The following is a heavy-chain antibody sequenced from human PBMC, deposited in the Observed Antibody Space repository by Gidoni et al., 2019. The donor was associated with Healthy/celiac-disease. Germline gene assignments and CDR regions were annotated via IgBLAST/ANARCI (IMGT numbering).Heavy chain of an antibody. Sequence: EVQLVESGGGLVQPGGSLRLSCAASGFTFSSYAMHWVRQAPGQGLEYVSAISSNGGSRYYANSVKGRFTIYRDNSKNTLYLQMGSLRAEDMAVYYCARMAYCSSTSCQRMNLELGSQAGFFDYWGQGTLVTVSS. D-gene: IGHD2-2*01. J-gene: IGHJ4*02. V-gene: IGHV3-64*01. CDR3: ARMAYCSSTSCQRMNLELGSQAGFFDY. CDR2: ISSNGGSR. CDR1: GFTFSSYA.